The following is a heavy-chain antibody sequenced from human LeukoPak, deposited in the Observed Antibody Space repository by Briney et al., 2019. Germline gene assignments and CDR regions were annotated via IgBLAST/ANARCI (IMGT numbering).Heavy chain of an antibody. Sequence: ASVKVSCKASGYTFTGYYMHWVRQAPGQGLEWMGWINPNSGGTNYAQKFQGRVTMTRDTSISTAYMELSRLRSDDTAVYYCAREYSYGQYYFDYWGQGTLVTVSS. J-gene: IGHJ4*02. V-gene: IGHV1-2*02. CDR3: AREYSYGQYYFDY. CDR1: GYTFTGYY. CDR2: INPNSGGT. D-gene: IGHD5-18*01.